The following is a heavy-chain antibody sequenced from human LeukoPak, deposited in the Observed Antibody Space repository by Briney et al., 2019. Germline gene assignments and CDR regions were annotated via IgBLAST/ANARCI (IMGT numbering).Heavy chain of an antibody. CDR1: GYTFTSYD. D-gene: IGHD3-9*01. CDR2: MNPNSGNT. J-gene: IGHJ5*02. CDR3: ARAGAITIGALNWFDP. V-gene: IGHV1-8*03. Sequence: GASVKVSCKASGYTFTSYDINWVRQATGQGLEWMGWMNPNSGNTGYAQKFQGRVTITRNTSISTAYMELSSLRSEGTAVYYCARAGAITIGALNWFDPGGQGTLVTVPS.